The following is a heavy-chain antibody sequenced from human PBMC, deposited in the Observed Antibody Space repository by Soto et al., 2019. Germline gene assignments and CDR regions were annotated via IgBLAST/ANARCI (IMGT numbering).Heavy chain of an antibody. Sequence: SETLSLTCAVYGGSFSGYYWSWIRQPPGKGLEWIGEINHSGSTNYNPSLKSRVTISVDTSKNQFSLKLSSVTAADTAVYYCAKTSGYSSSWYDYWGQGTLVTVSS. CDR2: INHSGST. V-gene: IGHV4-34*01. D-gene: IGHD6-13*01. J-gene: IGHJ4*02. CDR3: AKTSGYSSSWYDY. CDR1: GGSFSGYY.